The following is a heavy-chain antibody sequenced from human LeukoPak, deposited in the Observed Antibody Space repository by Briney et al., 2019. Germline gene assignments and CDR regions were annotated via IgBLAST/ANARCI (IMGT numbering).Heavy chain of an antibody. D-gene: IGHD3-22*01. CDR3: ARHVVALGFDY. CDR1: GFTFSSYS. J-gene: IGHJ4*02. V-gene: IGHV3-21*01. CDR2: ISSSSSYI. Sequence: PGGSLRLSCAASGFTFSSYSMNWVRQAPGKGLEWVSSISSSSSYIYSADSVKGRFTISRDNAKNSLYLQMNSLRAEDTAVYYCARHVVALGFDYWGQGALVTVSS.